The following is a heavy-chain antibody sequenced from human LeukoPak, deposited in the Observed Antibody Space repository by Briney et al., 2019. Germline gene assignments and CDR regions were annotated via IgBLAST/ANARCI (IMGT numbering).Heavy chain of an antibody. D-gene: IGHD5-24*01. CDR1: GGSISRYY. V-gene: IGHV4-59*06. CDR2: IYYSGST. Sequence: SETLSLTCTVPGGSISRYYWSWIRQHPGKGLEWIGYIYYSGSTYYNPSLKSRVTISVDTSKNQFSLKLSSVTAADTAVYYCARDQEVSGSFDIWGQGTMVTVSS. CDR3: ARDQEVSGSFDI. J-gene: IGHJ3*02.